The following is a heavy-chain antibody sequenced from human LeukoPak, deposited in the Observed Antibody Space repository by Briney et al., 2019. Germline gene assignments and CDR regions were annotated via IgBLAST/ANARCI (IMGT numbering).Heavy chain of an antibody. J-gene: IGHJ3*02. CDR3: ARDLTLTVAFDI. CDR1: RGSVTTYS. D-gene: IGHD3-16*01. Sequence: PSETLSLTCTVSRGSVTTYSWSWIRQPAGKGLEWIGRLSGSGDTNFNPSLKTRVTMSADESKNQFSLHLRSVTAADTAVYLCARDLTLTVAFDIWGQGTVVTVSS. V-gene: IGHV4-4*07. CDR2: LSGSGDT.